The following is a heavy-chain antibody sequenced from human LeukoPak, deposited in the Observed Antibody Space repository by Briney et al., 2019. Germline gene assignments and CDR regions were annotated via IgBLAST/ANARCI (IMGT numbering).Heavy chain of an antibody. CDR3: AYRNNFEY. D-gene: IGHD1-26*01. CDR2: MKADGSEK. Sequence: GGSLRLSCAASGFSFSGHWMNWVRQPPGKGLEWVANMKADGSEKYYVDSVKGRFTISRDDAARTVDLQMDNLRAEDTAIYYCAYRNNFEYWGQGALVTVSS. V-gene: IGHV3-7*05. CDR1: GFSFSGHW. J-gene: IGHJ4*02.